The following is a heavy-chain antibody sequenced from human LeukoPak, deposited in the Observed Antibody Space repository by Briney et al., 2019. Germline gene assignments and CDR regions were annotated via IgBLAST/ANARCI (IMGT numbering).Heavy chain of an antibody. D-gene: IGHD3-3*01. J-gene: IGHJ6*03. CDR2: ISAYNGNT. CDR3: ARKSYDFWSGYYSFYYYYYMDV. Sequence: ASVKVSCKASGYTFTSYGISWVRQAPGQGLEWMGWISAYNGNTNYAQKLQGRVTMTTDTSTSTAYMELGSLRSDDTAVYYCARKSYDFWSGYYSFYYYYYMDVWGKGTTVTVSS. V-gene: IGHV1-18*01. CDR1: GYTFTSYG.